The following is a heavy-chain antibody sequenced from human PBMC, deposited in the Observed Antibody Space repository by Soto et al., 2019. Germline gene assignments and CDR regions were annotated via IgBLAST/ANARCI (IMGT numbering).Heavy chain of an antibody. J-gene: IGHJ4*02. Sequence: GGSLRLSCVVSGFTLSSYVMYWVRQAPGKGLEWISAISASGDQTYYADSVKGRFAISRDISKNTLFLVMISLRVDDTAIYYCAKLGVRIATTGIDYWGQGT. D-gene: IGHD6-13*01. CDR3: AKLGVRIATTGIDY. V-gene: IGHV3-23*01. CDR1: GFTLSSYV. CDR2: ISASGDQT.